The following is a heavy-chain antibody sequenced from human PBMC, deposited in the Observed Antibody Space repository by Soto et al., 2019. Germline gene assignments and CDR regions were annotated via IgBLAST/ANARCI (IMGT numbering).Heavy chain of an antibody. D-gene: IGHD3-22*01. Sequence: SLRLSCAASGFTFSSYGMHWVRQAPGKGLEWVAVISYDGSNKYYADSVKGRFTISRDNSKNTLYLQMNSLRAEDTAVYYCAKGGYYDSPNWFDPWGQGTLVTVSS. V-gene: IGHV3-30*18. CDR2: ISYDGSNK. CDR3: AKGGYYDSPNWFDP. CDR1: GFTFSSYG. J-gene: IGHJ5*02.